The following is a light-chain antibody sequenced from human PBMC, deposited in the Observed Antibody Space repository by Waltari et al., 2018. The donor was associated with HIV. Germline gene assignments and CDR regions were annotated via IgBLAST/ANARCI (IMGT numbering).Light chain of an antibody. CDR1: RSNIGSNS. CDR3: AAWDDNRNTVV. Sequence: QSVLTQPPSASGTPGQRVAISCSGSRSNIGSNSVPWYQQVSGAAPKLIINSNNQRPSGVPGRFSGSKSGTAGSLAISALQSEDEADYYCAAWDDNRNTVVFGGGTKLTVL. J-gene: IGLJ2*01. V-gene: IGLV1-44*01. CDR2: SNN.